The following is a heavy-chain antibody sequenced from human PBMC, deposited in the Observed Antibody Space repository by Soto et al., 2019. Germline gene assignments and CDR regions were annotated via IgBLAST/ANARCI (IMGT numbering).Heavy chain of an antibody. CDR1: GFTFNSYS. V-gene: IGHV3-21*01. D-gene: IGHD2-15*01. CDR3: ARDGGVAATLANYFDY. Sequence: EVQLVESGGGLVKPGGSLRLSCAASGFTFNSYSMNWVRQAPGKGLEWVSSMSRSSRYIYYADSVKGRFTISRDNAKNSVYLQMNSLRAEDTAVYYCARDGGVAATLANYFDYWGQGTLVTVS. CDR2: MSRSSRYI. J-gene: IGHJ4*02.